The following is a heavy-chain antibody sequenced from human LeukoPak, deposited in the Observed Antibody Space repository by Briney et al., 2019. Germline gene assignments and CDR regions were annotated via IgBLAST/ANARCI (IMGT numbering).Heavy chain of an antibody. V-gene: IGHV3-33*06. J-gene: IGHJ5*02. D-gene: IGHD6-19*01. CDR1: GFTFSSYG. Sequence: GGSLRLSCAASGFTFSSYGMHWVRQAPGKGLEWVAVIWYDGSNKYYADSVKGRFTISRDNSKNTLYLQMNSLRAEDTAVYYCAKGPYAVAGRVIWFDPWGQGTLVTVSS. CDR2: IWYDGSNK. CDR3: AKGPYAVAGRVIWFDP.